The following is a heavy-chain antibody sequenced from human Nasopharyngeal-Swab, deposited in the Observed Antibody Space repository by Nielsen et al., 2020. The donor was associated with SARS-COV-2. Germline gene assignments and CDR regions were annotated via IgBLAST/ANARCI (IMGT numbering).Heavy chain of an antibody. CDR2: IYYSGST. J-gene: IGHJ3*02. V-gene: IGHV4-59*13. CDR1: GCSISSYY. D-gene: IGHD2-2*01. Sequence: GSLRLSCTVSGCSISSYYWSWIRQPPGKGLEWIGYIYYSGSTNYNPSLKSRVTISVDTSKNQFSLKLSSVTAADTAVYYCARVGVGYCSSTSCHYAFDIWGQGTMVTVSS. CDR3: ARVGVGYCSSTSCHYAFDI.